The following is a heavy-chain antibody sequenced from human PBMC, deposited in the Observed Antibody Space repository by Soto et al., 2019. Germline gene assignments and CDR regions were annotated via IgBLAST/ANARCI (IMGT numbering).Heavy chain of an antibody. CDR3: ARYDFWSGYPKDYYGMDV. J-gene: IGHJ6*02. CDR1: GFTFSSYE. CDR2: ISSSGSTI. V-gene: IGHV3-48*03. D-gene: IGHD3-3*01. Sequence: PGGSLRLSCAASGFTFSSYEMNWVRQAPGKGLEWVSYISSSGSTIYYADSVKGRFTISRDNAKNSLYLQMNSLRAEDTAVYYCARYDFWSGYPKDYYGMDVWGQGTTVTVSS.